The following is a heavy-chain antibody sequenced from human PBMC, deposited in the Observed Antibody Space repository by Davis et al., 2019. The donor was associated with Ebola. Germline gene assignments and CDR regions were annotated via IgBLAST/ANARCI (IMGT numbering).Heavy chain of an antibody. CDR1: GYTFTYRY. CDR2: ITPFNGNT. V-gene: IGHV1-45*02. Sequence: SVKVSCKASGYTFTYRYLHWVRQAPGQALEWMGWITPFNGNTNYAQKFQDRVTITRDRSMSTAYMELSSLRSEDTAMYYCARSSSSWYYFDYWGQGTLVTVSS. J-gene: IGHJ4*02. D-gene: IGHD6-13*01. CDR3: ARSSSSWYYFDY.